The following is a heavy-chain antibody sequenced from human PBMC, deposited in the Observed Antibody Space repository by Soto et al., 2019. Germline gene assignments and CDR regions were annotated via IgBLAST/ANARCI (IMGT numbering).Heavy chain of an antibody. D-gene: IGHD5-12*01. CDR1: GFTFSDYA. CDR2: LYGSGRGI. V-gene: IGHV3-23*01. Sequence: EVQLLESGGHFVHPGGSLRLSCAASGFTFSDYAMIWIRQVPGKGLQWVSGLYGSGRGIHYSESVKGRFTISRDNSAYAVYLQMNNLRVEDAAIYDCAKDAVSRDGVWLAHVWGQGTVVTVSS. CDR3: AKDAVSRDGVWLAHV. J-gene: IGHJ4*02.